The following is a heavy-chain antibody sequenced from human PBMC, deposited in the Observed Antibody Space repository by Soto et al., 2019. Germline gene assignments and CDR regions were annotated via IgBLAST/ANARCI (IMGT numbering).Heavy chain of an antibody. D-gene: IGHD2-2*01. CDR1: GFTFSSYE. J-gene: IGHJ5*02. Sequence: GGSLRLSCAASGFTFSSYEMNWVRQAPGKGLEWVSYISSSGSTIYYADSVKGRFTISRDNAKNSLYLQMNSLRAEDTAVYYCARGLVVPAALFDPWGQGTLVTVSS. CDR3: ARGLVVPAALFDP. CDR2: ISSSGSTI. V-gene: IGHV3-48*03.